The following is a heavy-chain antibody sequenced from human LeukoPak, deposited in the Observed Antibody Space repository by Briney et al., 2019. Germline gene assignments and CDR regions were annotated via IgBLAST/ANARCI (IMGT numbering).Heavy chain of an antibody. D-gene: IGHD3-9*01. Sequence: GGSLRLSCAASGFTFSSYGMHWVRQAPGKGLQWVAFIRYDGNNKYYADSVKGRFTISRDNSKNTLYLQMNSLRAEDTAVYYCARVLGHFDWLLPFNRPRYYYYYTDVWGKGTTVTISS. CDR3: ARVLGHFDWLLPFNRPRYYYYYTDV. J-gene: IGHJ6*03. CDR2: IRYDGNNK. CDR1: GFTFSSYG. V-gene: IGHV3-30*02.